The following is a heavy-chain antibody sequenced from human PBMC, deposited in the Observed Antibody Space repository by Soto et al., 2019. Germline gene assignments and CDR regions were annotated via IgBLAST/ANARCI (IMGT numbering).Heavy chain of an antibody. D-gene: IGHD6-6*01. CDR3: VTGRSSSAY. CDR2: INQDGSEE. J-gene: IGHJ4*01. Sequence: EVQLVQSGGGLVQPGGSLRLSCAASGFPFSVFSMSWVRQAPGKGLEWVASINQDGSEEDYVDSVRGRFTISRDNAQTSLYLQLTILRAEETALYFFVTGRSSSAYWGHGTLVTVSS. V-gene: IGHV3-7*01. CDR1: GFPFSVFS.